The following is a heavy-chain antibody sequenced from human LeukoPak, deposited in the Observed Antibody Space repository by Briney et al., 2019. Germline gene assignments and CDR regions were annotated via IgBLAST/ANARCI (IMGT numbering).Heavy chain of an antibody. CDR1: GGTFSNYA. V-gene: IGHV1-69*13. J-gene: IGHJ4*02. D-gene: IGHD2-15*01. CDR3: ATDRGILGYCSGGSCYSLDY. Sequence: SVKVSCKVSGGTFSNYAISWVRQAPGQGLEWMAGGIPVFGTTDYAQNFQGRVTITADESTSTAYLELSSLRSEDTAVYYCATDRGILGYCSGGSCYSLDYWGQGTLVTVSS. CDR2: GIPVFGTT.